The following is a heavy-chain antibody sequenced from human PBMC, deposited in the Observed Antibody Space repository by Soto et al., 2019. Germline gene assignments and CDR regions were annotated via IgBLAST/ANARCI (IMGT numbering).Heavy chain of an antibody. CDR1: GGSISSYY. D-gene: IGHD3-22*01. J-gene: IGHJ4*02. CDR2: IYYSGST. V-gene: IGHV4-59*01. Sequence: SETLSLTCTVSGGSISSYYWSWIRQPPGKGLEWIGYIYYSGSTNYNPSLKSRVTISVDTSKNQFSLKLSSVTAADTAVYYCARVGYYYDSSGYYYPSIDYWGQGTLVTVSS. CDR3: ARVGYYYDSSGYYYPSIDY.